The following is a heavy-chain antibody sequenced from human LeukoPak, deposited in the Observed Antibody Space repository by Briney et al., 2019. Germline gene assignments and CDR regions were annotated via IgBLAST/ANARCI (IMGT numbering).Heavy chain of an antibody. J-gene: IGHJ4*02. D-gene: IGHD3-10*01. CDR2: IYYSGST. V-gene: IGHV4-39*07. Sequence: PSETLSLTCTVSGGSISSSSYYWGWIRQPPGKGLEWIGSIYYSGSTYYNPSLKSRVTISVDRSKNQFSLKLSSVTAADTAVYYCARAGGDSGSYYYWGQGTLVTVSS. CDR3: ARAGGDSGSYYY. CDR1: GGSISSSSYY.